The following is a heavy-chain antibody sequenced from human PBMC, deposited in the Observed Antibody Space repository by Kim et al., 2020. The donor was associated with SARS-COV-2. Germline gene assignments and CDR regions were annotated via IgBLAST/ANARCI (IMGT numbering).Heavy chain of an antibody. D-gene: IGHD1-26*01. CDR3: AKDPSTRVGANSQRGDY. CDR1: GFTFSSYG. CDR2: ISYDGSNK. V-gene: IGHV3-30*18. J-gene: IGHJ4*02. Sequence: GGSLRLSCAASGFTFSSYGMHWVRQAPGKGLEWVAVISYDGSNKYYADSVKGRFTISRDNSTNTLYLQMNSLRAEDTAVYYCAKDPSTRVGANSQRGDYWGQGTLVTVSS.